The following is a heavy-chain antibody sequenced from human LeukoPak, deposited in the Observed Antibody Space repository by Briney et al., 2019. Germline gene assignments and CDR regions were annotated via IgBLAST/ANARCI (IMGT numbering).Heavy chain of an antibody. Sequence: SETLSLTCTVAGGSISSYYWSWIRQPAGKGLEWIGRIFTSGSTNYHPSLKSRVTMSVDTSKNQFSLKLSSVTAADTAVYYCAREIGDIVVVPAAPKPHYYYYYYMDGWGKGTTVTVSS. CDR3: AREIGDIVVVPAAPKPHYYYYYYMDG. J-gene: IGHJ6*03. D-gene: IGHD2-2*01. CDR2: IFTSGST. V-gene: IGHV4-4*07. CDR1: GGSISSYY.